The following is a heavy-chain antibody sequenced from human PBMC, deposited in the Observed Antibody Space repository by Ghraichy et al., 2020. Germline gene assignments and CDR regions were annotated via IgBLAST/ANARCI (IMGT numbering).Heavy chain of an antibody. D-gene: IGHD5-12*01. V-gene: IGHV1-3*01. Sequence: KFQGRVTITRDTSASTAYMELSSLRSEDTAVYYCARDQSGRSGYDRYYFDYWGQGTLVTVSS. CDR3: ARDQSGRSGYDRYYFDY. J-gene: IGHJ4*02.